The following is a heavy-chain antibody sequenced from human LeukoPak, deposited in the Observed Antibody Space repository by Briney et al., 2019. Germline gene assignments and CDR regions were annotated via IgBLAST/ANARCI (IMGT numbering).Heavy chain of an antibody. CDR3: ARDGSVGYMDV. Sequence: SETLSLTCAVYGGSFSGYYWSWIRQPPGKGLEWIGYIYYSGSTNYNPSLKSRVTISVDTSKNQFSLKLSSVTAADTAVYYCARDGSVGYMDVWGKGTTVTISS. CDR1: GGSFSGYY. V-gene: IGHV4-59*01. J-gene: IGHJ6*03. CDR2: IYYSGST. D-gene: IGHD4-23*01.